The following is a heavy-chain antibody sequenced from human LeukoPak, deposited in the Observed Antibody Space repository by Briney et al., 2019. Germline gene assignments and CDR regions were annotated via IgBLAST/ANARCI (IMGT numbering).Heavy chain of an antibody. Sequence: SETLSLTCAVYGGSFSGYYWSWIRQPPGKGLEWIGEINHSGSTNYNPSLKSRVTISVDTSKNQFSLKLSSVTAADTAVYYCARTRTLTDWGQGTLVTVSS. J-gene: IGHJ4*02. D-gene: IGHD1-14*01. CDR2: INHSGST. CDR3: ARTRTLTD. V-gene: IGHV4-34*01. CDR1: GGSFSGYY.